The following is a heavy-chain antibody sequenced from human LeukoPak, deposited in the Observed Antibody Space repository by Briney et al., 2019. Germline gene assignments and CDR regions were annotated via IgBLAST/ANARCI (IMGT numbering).Heavy chain of an antibody. V-gene: IGHV1-2*06. J-gene: IGHJ3*02. Sequence: GASVKVSCKASGYTFTTYWLHWLRQAPGQGLEWMGRINPNSGGTYYAQIFQGRVTMTRDTSISTAYMELSRLKSDDTAVYYCARGPSHGAFDIWGQGTMVTVSS. CDR3: ARGPSHGAFDI. CDR2: INPNSGGT. CDR1: GYTFTTYW.